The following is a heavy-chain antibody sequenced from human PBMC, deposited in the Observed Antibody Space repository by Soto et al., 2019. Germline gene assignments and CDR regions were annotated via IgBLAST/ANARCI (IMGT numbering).Heavy chain of an antibody. J-gene: IGHJ6*02. CDR2: IGESGTPT. CDR1: GFNFSSYA. CDR3: ARYIPGVRYYGMDV. Sequence: GGSLRLSCAASGFNFSSYAIKWVRQAPGKGLEWVSLIGESGTPTYYADSVKGRFTISRDNSGNTLFLEMYSLRAEDTAVYYCARYIPGVRYYGMDVWGQRTTVTVSS. V-gene: IGHV3-23*01. D-gene: IGHD2-2*01.